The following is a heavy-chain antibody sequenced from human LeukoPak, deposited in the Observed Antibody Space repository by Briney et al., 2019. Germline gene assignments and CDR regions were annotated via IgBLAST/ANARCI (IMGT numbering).Heavy chain of an antibody. J-gene: IGHJ6*02. CDR3: ARESYCSSTSCWGDYGMDV. D-gene: IGHD2-2*01. CDR1: GGTFSSYA. Sequence: GASVKVSRKASGGTFSSYAISWVRQAPGQGLEWMGRIIPILGIANYAQKFQGRVTITADKSTSTAYMELSSLRSEDTAVYYCARESYCSSTSCWGDYGMDVWGQGTTVTVSS. V-gene: IGHV1-69*04. CDR2: IIPILGIA.